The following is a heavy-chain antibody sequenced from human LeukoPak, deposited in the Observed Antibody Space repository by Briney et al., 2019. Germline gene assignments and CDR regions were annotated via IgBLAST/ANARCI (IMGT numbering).Heavy chain of an antibody. CDR2: ISQNGDNT. V-gene: IGHV3-64D*06. J-gene: IGHJ4*02. CDR1: GFSFSSYV. D-gene: IGHD3-10*01. Sequence: GGSLRLSCSVSGFSFSSYVLHWVRQAPVKGLESVSGISQNGDNTYYADSVKGRFTISKDNSENTLYLQMNSLRPEDTAVYYCMNPNHYGSGRWGQGTLVTVSS. CDR3: MNPNHYGSGR.